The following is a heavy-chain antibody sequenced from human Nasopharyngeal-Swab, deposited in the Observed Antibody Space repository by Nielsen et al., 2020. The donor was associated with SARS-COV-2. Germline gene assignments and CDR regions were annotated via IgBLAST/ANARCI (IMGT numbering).Heavy chain of an antibody. D-gene: IGHD3-3*01. CDR3: AKVGAITIFGVVNYYYYYMDV. CDR2: ISYDGSNK. Sequence: GGSLRLSWAASGFTFSSYGMHWVRQAPGKGLAWVAVISYDGSNKYYADSVKGRFTIPRDNSKNTLYLQMNSLRAEDTAVYYCAKVGAITIFGVVNYYYYYMDVWGKGTTVTVSS. V-gene: IGHV3-30*18. J-gene: IGHJ6*03. CDR1: GFTFSSYG.